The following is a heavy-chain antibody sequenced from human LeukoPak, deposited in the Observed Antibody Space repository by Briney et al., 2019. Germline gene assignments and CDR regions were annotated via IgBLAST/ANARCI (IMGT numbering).Heavy chain of an antibody. CDR3: AKARVYRAAASDLDAFDI. CDR2: IGTAGDA. V-gene: IGHV3-13*04. D-gene: IGHD6-13*01. CDR1: GFTFSSYD. Sequence: PGGSLRLSCAASGFTFSSYDMHWVRQATGKGLEWVSGIGTAGDAYYPGSVKGRFTISRDNSKNTLYLQMNSLRAEDTAVYYCAKARVYRAAASDLDAFDIWGQGTMVTVSS. J-gene: IGHJ3*02.